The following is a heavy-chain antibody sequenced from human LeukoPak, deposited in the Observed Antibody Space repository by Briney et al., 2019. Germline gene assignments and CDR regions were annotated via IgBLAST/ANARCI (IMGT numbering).Heavy chain of an antibody. CDR2: MNPNSGNT. D-gene: IGHD4-11*01. CDR1: GYTFTSYD. J-gene: IGHJ4*02. CDR3: ARGGPFYSNYQRASLGY. Sequence: ASVKVSCKASGYTFTSYDINWVRQATGQGLEWMGWMNPNSGNTSYAQKFQGRVTMTRNTSISTAYMELSSLRSEDTAVYYCARGGPFYSNYQRASLGYWGQGTLVTVSS. V-gene: IGHV1-8*01.